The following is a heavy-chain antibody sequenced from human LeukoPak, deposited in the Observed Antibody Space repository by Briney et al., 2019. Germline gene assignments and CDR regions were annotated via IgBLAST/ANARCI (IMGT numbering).Heavy chain of an antibody. CDR3: ARDRSLSWLDP. D-gene: IGHD1-26*01. CDR2: IWYDGSNQ. V-gene: IGHV3-33*01. J-gene: IGHJ5*02. CDR1: GLTFNNHG. Sequence: PGGSLRLSRAASGLTFNNHGFHWVRQAPGKGLEWVAIIWYDGSNQYYGDSVKGRFTISRDNSKNTVSLQMNSLRAEDTAVYYCARDRSLSWLDPWGQGTVVTVSS.